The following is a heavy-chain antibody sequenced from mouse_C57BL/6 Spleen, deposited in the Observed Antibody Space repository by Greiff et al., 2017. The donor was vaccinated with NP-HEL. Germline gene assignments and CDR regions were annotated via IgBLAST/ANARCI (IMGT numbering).Heavy chain of an antibody. Sequence: EVHLVESGTVLARPGASVKMSCKTSGYTFTSYWMHWVKQRPGQGLEWIGAIYPVNSDTSYNQKFKGKAKLTAVTSASTAYMELSSLTNEDSAVYYCTTPDLLWALFDYWGQGTTLTVSS. CDR3: TTPDLLWALFDY. J-gene: IGHJ2*01. D-gene: IGHD2-1*01. CDR1: GYTFTSYW. V-gene: IGHV1-5*01. CDR2: IYPVNSDT.